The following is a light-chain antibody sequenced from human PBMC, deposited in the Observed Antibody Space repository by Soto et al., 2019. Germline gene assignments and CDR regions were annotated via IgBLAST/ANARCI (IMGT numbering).Light chain of an antibody. Sequence: DIVMTQSPDSLAVSLGDRATINCKSSQSLLYSSNNKNFLAWYQQKPGQPPKLLIYWASTRDSGVPDRFSGSGSGTDVTLTSSSVQAEDVAVYYCQQYYSTRAITFGQGTRLEIK. CDR2: WAS. CDR1: QSLLYSSNNKNF. V-gene: IGKV4-1*01. J-gene: IGKJ5*01. CDR3: QQYYSTRAIT.